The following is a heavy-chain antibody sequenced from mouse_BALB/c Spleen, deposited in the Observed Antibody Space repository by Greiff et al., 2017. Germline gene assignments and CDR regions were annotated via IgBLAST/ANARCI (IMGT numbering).Heavy chain of an antibody. CDR2: INPSNGRT. J-gene: IGHJ2*01. CDR1: GYTFTSYW. Sequence: VQLQQPGAELVKPGASVKLSCKASGYTFTSYWMHWVKQRPGQGLEWIGEINPSNGRTNYNEKFKSKATLTVDKSSSTAYMQLSSLTSEDSAVYYCARFPHYYGHYFDYWGQGTTLTVSS. D-gene: IGHD1-2*01. CDR3: ARFPHYYGHYFDY. V-gene: IGHV1S81*02.